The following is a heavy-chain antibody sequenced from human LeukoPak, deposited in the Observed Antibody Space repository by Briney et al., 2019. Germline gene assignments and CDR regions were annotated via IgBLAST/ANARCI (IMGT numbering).Heavy chain of an antibody. CDR3: ARELLGYYYGMDI. J-gene: IGHJ6*02. D-gene: IGHD3-10*01. V-gene: IGHV3-21*01. CDR1: GFTFSSYS. Sequence: GESLRLSCAASGFTFSSYSMNWVRQAPGKGLEWASSISSSSSYIYYADSVKGRFTISRDNAKNSLYLQMNSLRAEDTAVYYCARELLGYYYGMDIWGQGTTVTVSS. CDR2: ISSSSSYI.